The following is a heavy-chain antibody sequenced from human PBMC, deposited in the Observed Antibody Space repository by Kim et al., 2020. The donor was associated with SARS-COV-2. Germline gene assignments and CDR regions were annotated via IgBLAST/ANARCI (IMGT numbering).Heavy chain of an antibody. Sequence: GGSLRLSCAASGFTFSSYAMHWVRQAPGKGLEWVAVISYDGSNKYYADSVKGRFTISRDNSKNTLYLQMNSLRAEDTAVYYCARDPNVGYSSSWYRFDPWGQGTLVTVSS. V-gene: IGHV3-30*04. J-gene: IGHJ5*02. CDR2: ISYDGSNK. CDR1: GFTFSSYA. D-gene: IGHD6-13*01. CDR3: ARDPNVGYSSSWYRFDP.